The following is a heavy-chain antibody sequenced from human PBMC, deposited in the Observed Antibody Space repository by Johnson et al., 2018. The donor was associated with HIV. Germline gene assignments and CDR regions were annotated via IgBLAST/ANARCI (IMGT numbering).Heavy chain of an antibody. CDR1: QFIFSNYY. D-gene: IGHD3-22*01. Sequence: QVQLMESGGGLAKPAWSPRLSCAASQFIFSNYYMNCVRQAPGKGLEWVSYISSSGTTIHYADSVKRRFTISRDNAKNSLYLQMNSLRAEDTAVYYCAKDVGNYWPNAFDIWGQGTTVTVSS. CDR2: ISSSGTTI. V-gene: IGHV3-11*04. J-gene: IGHJ3*02. CDR3: AKDVGNYWPNAFDI.